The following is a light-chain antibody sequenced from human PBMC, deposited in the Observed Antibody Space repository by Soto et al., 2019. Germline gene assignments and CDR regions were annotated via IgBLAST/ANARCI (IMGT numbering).Light chain of an antibody. CDR1: SSNIGNNY. Sequence: QAVVTQPPSVSAAPGQKVTISCSGSSSNIGNNYVSWYQQLPGTAPKLLIYDNNKRPSGIPDRFSAFASGTAASLAITGLQAEDEAEYYCQSYDTSPSGHVVFGGGTKVTVL. J-gene: IGLJ2*01. CDR3: QSYDTSPSGHVV. CDR2: DNN. V-gene: IGLV1-51*01.